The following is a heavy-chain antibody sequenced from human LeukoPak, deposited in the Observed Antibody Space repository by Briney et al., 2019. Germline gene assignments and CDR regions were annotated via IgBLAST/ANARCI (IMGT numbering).Heavy chain of an antibody. J-gene: IGHJ4*02. Sequence: GGSLRLSCAASGFTFSSYGMHWVRQAPGKGLEWVAFIRYDGSNKYYADSVKGRFTISRDNAKNTLYLQMSSLRVEDTAVYYCVRGASSGYRIDYWGQGTLVTVSS. V-gene: IGHV3-30*02. CDR3: VRGASSGYRIDY. CDR2: IRYDGSNK. D-gene: IGHD5-18*01. CDR1: GFTFSSYG.